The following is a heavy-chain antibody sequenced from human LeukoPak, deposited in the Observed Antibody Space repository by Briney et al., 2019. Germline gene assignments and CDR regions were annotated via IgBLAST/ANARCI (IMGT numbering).Heavy chain of an antibody. J-gene: IGHJ5*02. D-gene: IGHD2-21*01. CDR1: GYTFTGDY. Sequence: ASVKVSCKASGYTFTGDYIHWVRQAPGQGLEWMGWVNPNSGDTNYAQKFQGGVTMTRDTSITTVYMELGRLTFDDTAVYYCARGDRNWFDAWGQGTLVTVSS. CDR3: ARGDRNWFDA. V-gene: IGHV1-2*02. CDR2: VNPNSGDT.